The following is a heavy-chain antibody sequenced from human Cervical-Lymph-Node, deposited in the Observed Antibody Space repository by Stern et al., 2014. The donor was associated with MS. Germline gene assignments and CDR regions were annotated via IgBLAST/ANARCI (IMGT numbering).Heavy chain of an antibody. CDR1: GGTFSNYA. D-gene: IGHD4-17*01. CDR2: IVPLFGTT. J-gene: IGHJ6*04. V-gene: IGHV1-69*01. CDR3: ASPLTATAVPFGYYGMDV. Sequence: QVQLLQSGAEVEKPGSSVKLSCKASGGTFSNYATSWVRQPPGKGLEWMGGIVPLFGTTNYAQKFQGRVTITADESTSTAYMDLSSLRSEDTAVYYCASPLTATAVPFGYYGMDVGGKGTTVTVSA.